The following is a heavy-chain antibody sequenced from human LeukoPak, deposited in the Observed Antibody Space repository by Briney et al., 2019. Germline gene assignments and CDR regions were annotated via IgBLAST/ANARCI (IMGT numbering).Heavy chain of an antibody. V-gene: IGHV1-69*13. J-gene: IGHJ3*02. CDR1: GGTFSSYA. CDR3: AREERDVRAAAGPDDAFDI. Sequence: ASVKVSCKASGGTFSSYAISWVRQAPGQGLEWMGGIIPIFGTANYAQKFQGRVTITADESTSTAYMELSSLRSEDTAVYYCAREERDVRAAAGPDDAFDIWGQGTMVTVSS. D-gene: IGHD6-13*01. CDR2: IIPIFGTA.